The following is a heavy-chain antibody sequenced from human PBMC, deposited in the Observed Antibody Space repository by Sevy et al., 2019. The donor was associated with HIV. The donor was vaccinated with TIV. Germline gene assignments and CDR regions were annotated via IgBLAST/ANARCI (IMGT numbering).Heavy chain of an antibody. V-gene: IGHV5-51*01. CDR2: MYPGDSET. D-gene: IGHD4-4*01. Sequence: GESLKISCKGSGYRFNSYWIGWVRQMPGKGLEWMGRMYPGDSETRYSPSFQGQVTISADKSISSAYLQWCSLKASETAMYYCAGPEMTTISVDAFDIWGQGTLVTVSS. CDR3: AGPEMTTISVDAFDI. J-gene: IGHJ3*02. CDR1: GYRFNSYW.